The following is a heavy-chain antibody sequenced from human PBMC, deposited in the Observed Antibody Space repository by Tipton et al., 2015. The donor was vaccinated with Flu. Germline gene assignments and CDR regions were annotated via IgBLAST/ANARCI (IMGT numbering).Heavy chain of an antibody. J-gene: IGHJ3*02. V-gene: IGHV3-53*01. CDR2: IYSGGST. CDR1: GFTVSSNY. Sequence: SLRLSCAASGFTVSSNYMSWVRQAPGKGLEWVSVIYSGGSTYYAHTVKGRFTISRDNSKNTLYFQMNSLRAEDTAVYYCATGGTGVAPAFDIWGQGTMVTVSS. CDR3: ATGGTGVAPAFDI. D-gene: IGHD3-16*01.